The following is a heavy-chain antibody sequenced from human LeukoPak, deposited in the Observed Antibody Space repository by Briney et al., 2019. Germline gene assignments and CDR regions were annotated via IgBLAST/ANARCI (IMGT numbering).Heavy chain of an antibody. V-gene: IGHV4-61*02. CDR3: ARDYDFWSGSKERAFDI. Sequence: SETLSLTCTVSGGSISSSSYYWTWIRQPAGKGLEWIGRIYTSGSTNYNPSLKSRVTILVDTSKNQFSLKLSSVTAADTAVYYCARDYDFWSGSKERAFDIWGQGTMVTVSS. J-gene: IGHJ3*02. D-gene: IGHD3-3*01. CDR2: IYTSGST. CDR1: GGSISSSSYY.